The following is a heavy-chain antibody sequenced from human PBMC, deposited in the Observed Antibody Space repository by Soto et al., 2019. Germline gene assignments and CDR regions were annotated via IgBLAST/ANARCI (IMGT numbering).Heavy chain of an antibody. CDR1: GGSFNPYH. CDR3: ARPMNGHNNRNWGFDX. J-gene: IGHJ4*02. V-gene: IGHV4-34*01. CDR2: ICDTGRT. D-gene: IGHD7-27*01. Sequence: SETLSLPCAVYGGSFNPYHWSFIRQPPGKSLEWIGEICDTGRTNYKPSVKGLVTMSVATSKNQFSLNLRSVTAADTAVYFCARPMNGHNNRNWGFDXWGQGTRVTGSX.